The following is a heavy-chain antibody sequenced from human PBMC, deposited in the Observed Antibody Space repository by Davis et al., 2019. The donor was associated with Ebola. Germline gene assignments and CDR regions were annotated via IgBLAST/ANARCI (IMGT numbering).Heavy chain of an antibody. Sequence: SETLSLTCSVSGGSVSSGSYYWAWIRQPPGKGLEWIGYIYCSGTTNYNPSLRSRVTVSADRSKNQFSLKLSSVTAADTAVYYCARYFDFWSSPNYWGQGTLVTVSS. J-gene: IGHJ4*02. V-gene: IGHV4-61*01. D-gene: IGHD3-3*01. CDR2: IYCSGTT. CDR3: ARYFDFWSSPNY. CDR1: GGSVSSGSYY.